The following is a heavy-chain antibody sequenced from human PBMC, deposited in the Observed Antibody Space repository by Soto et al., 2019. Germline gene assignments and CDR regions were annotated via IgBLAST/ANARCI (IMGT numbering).Heavy chain of an antibody. CDR3: ARIADYYDTSSWFDP. CDR2: IYYSGST. V-gene: IGHV4-59*01. D-gene: IGHD3-22*01. J-gene: IGHJ5*02. CDR1: GGSISSYY. Sequence: PSETLSLTCTASGGSISSYYWSWIRQPPGKGLEWIGYIYYSGSTNYNPSLKSRVTISVDTSKNQFSLKLSSVTAADTAVYYCARIADYYDTSSWFDPWGQGTLVTVS.